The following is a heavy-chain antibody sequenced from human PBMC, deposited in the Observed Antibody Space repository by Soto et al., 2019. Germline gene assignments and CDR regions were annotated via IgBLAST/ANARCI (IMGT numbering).Heavy chain of an antibody. D-gene: IGHD5-18*01. CDR1: GCTFTSYA. CDR2: INAGNGNT. Sequence: GDSVKVSCKACGCTFTSYAMHWVRQAPGQRLEWMGWINAGNGNTKYSQKFQGRVTITRDTSASTAYMELSSLRSEDTAVYYCASTVDTAMVGPYYYYGMDVWGQGTTVTVSS. CDR3: ASTVDTAMVGPYYYYGMDV. V-gene: IGHV1-3*01. J-gene: IGHJ6*02.